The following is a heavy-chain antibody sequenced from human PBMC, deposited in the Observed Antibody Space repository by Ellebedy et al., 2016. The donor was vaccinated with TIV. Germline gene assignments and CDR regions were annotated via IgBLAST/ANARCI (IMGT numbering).Heavy chain of an antibody. J-gene: IGHJ5*02. CDR1: GGSISSYY. V-gene: IGHV4-59*12. CDR3: ARDPALPRGRFDT. CDR2: IYYSGST. Sequence: MPSETLSLTCTVSGGSISSYYWSWIRQPPGKGLEWIGYIYYSGSTNYNPSLKSRVTISVDTSKKQFSLNLSSVTAADTAVYYCARDPALPRGRFDTWGQGTLVTVSS.